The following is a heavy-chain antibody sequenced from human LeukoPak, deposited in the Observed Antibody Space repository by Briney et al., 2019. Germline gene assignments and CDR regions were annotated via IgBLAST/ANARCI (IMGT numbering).Heavy chain of an antibody. CDR2: IYYSGST. V-gene: IGHV4-59*08. J-gene: IGHJ4*02. CDR3: ASHWLGSFDY. CDR1: GGSISSYY. Sequence: SETLSLTCTVSGGSISSYYWSWIRQPPGKGLEWIGYIYYSGSTNYNPSLKSRVTISVDTSKNQFSLKLSSVTAADTAVYHCASHWLGSFDYWGQGTLVTVSS. D-gene: IGHD3-22*01.